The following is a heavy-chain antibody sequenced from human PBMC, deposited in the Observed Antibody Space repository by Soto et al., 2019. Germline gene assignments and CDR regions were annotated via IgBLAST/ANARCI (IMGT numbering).Heavy chain of an antibody. CDR1: GYTFTSYY. D-gene: IGHD3-10*01. V-gene: IGHV1-46*01. Sequence: ASVKVSCKASGYTFTSYYMHWVRQAPGQGLEWMGIINPSGGSTSYAQKFQGRVTITADKSTSTAYMELSSLRSEDTAVYYCAREGFGELLGYWGQGTLVTVSS. CDR2: INPSGGST. CDR3: AREGFGELLGY. J-gene: IGHJ4*02.